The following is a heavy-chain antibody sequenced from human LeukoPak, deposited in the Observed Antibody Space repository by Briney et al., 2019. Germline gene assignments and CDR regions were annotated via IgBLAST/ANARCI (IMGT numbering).Heavy chain of an antibody. D-gene: IGHD6-19*01. CDR3: ARGSTYSSGWYTGFDY. CDR2: ISGSGST. V-gene: IGHV3-23*01. CDR1: GFTFSSYA. Sequence: PGGSLRLSCVASGFTFSSYAMTWVRQAPGKGLEWVSAISGSGSTYYADSVKGRFTISRDNAKNSLYLQMNSLRAEDTAVYYCARGSTYSSGWYTGFDYWGQGTLVTVSS. J-gene: IGHJ4*02.